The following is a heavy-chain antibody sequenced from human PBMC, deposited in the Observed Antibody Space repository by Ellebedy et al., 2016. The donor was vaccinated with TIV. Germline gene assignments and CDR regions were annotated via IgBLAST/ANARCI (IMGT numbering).Heavy chain of an antibody. D-gene: IGHD7-27*01. CDR1: GYSISRGYF. V-gene: IGHV4-38-2*02. CDR2: ISQSGST. Sequence: MPSETLSLTCTVSGYSISRGYFWGWIRQPPGKGLEWIGSISQSGSTSYNPSLKSRVSISLGPSKNQFSLKLTSVTAADTAMYYCARDRRLGYYFDYWGQGTLVPVSS. CDR3: ARDRRLGYYFDY. J-gene: IGHJ4*02.